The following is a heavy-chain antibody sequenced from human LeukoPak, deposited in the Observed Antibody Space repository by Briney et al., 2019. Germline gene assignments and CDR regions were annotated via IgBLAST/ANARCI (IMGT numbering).Heavy chain of an antibody. CDR1: GYTFTSYY. CDR3: ARAWDDTAMVSRSNTNYFDY. V-gene: IGHV1-46*01. D-gene: IGHD5-18*01. CDR2: INPSGGST. J-gene: IGHJ4*02. Sequence: ASVKVSCTASGYTFTSYYMHWVRQAPGQGLEWMGIINPSGGSTSYAQKFQGRVTMTRDTSTSTVYTELSSLRSEDTAVYYCARAWDDTAMVSRSNTNYFDYWGQGTLVTVSS.